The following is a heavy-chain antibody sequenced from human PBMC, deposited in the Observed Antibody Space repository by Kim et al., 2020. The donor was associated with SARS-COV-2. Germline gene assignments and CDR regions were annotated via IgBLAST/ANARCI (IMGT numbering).Heavy chain of an antibody. CDR3: AKDRLGFKRFLDRMGMDV. D-gene: IGHD3-3*01. Sequence: GGSLRLSCAASGFTFSSYAMSWVRQAPGKGLEWVSAISGSGGSTYYADSVKGRFTISRDNSKNTLYLQMNSLRAEDTAVYYCAKDRLGFKRFLDRMGMDVWGQGTTVTVSS. V-gene: IGHV3-23*01. CDR2: ISGSGGST. J-gene: IGHJ6*02. CDR1: GFTFSSYA.